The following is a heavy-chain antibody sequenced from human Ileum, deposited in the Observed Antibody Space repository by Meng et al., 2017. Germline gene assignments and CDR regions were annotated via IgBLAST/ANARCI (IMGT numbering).Heavy chain of an antibody. CDR1: GFSLATGGEA. V-gene: IGHV2-5*02. D-gene: IGHD7-27*01. J-gene: IGHJ4*02. CDR2: IYWDNDK. Sequence: QITMSESCRAPVRPTQALAPTWRFSGFSLATGGEAVAWLRQPPGKGLEWLVAIYWDNDKRYNPSLKNRITVTKDVSKSQVDLLMTDMDPADTATYYCAHRVIGNTNWERGCLDSWGQGILVTVSS. CDR3: AHRVIGNTNWERGCLDS.